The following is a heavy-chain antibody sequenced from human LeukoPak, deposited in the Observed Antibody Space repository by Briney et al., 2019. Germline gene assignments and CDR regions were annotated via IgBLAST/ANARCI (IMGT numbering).Heavy chain of an antibody. Sequence: PGGSLRLSCAASGFTFSQYWMSWVRQAPGKGLDWVASMREDATEIHYADSVKGRFTISRDNPKNSLYLQMNSLRAEDTAVYYCARGGATRGRFENWGQGTLVTVSS. CDR1: GFTFSQYW. CDR2: MREDATEI. V-gene: IGHV3-7*01. D-gene: IGHD1-26*01. CDR3: ARGGATRGRFEN. J-gene: IGHJ4*02.